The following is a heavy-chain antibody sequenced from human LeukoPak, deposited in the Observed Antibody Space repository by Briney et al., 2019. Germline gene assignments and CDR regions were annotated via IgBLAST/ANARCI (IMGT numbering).Heavy chain of an antibody. D-gene: IGHD3-16*01. V-gene: IGHV4-34*01. J-gene: IGHJ3*02. CDR2: INHSGST. CDR1: GFTLSSYA. Sequence: PGGSLRLSCAASGFTLSSYAMSWVRQSPGKGLEWIGEINHSGSTNYNPSLKSRVTISVDTSKNQFSLRLRSVTAADTTVYYCARGRGIRYARRGTFDIWGQGTMVTVSS. CDR3: ARGRGIRYARRGTFDI.